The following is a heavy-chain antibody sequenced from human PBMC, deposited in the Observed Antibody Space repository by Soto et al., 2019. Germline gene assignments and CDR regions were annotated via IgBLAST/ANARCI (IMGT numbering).Heavy chain of an antibody. J-gene: IGHJ4*02. V-gene: IGHV1-69*04. CDR3: ATSYGSGYRAFDF. CDR2: VNPILSMS. Sequence: QVQLVQSGAEVKRPGSSVKVSYKASGDTFNFYSINWVRQAPGLGLEWMGRVNPILSMSNYAQRFQGRVTMTADKSTSTAYMELSGLRSEDTAIYYCATSYGSGYRAFDFWGQGALVTVSS. CDR1: GDTFNFYS. D-gene: IGHD3-10*01.